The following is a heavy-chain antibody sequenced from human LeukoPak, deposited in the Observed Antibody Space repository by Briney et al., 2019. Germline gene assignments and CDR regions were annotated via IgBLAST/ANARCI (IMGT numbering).Heavy chain of an antibody. CDR1: GFTFSRSE. CDR3: ARKQVDSVAMEYYFDY. J-gene: IGHJ4*02. CDR2: ISSSGSTI. D-gene: IGHD5-12*01. Sequence: GGSLRLSCAASGFTFSRSEMNWVRQAPGKGLEWVSYISSSGSTIYYADSVKGRFTISRDNAKNSLYLQMNSLRAEDTAVYYCARKQVDSVAMEYYFDYWGQGTLVTVSS. V-gene: IGHV3-48*03.